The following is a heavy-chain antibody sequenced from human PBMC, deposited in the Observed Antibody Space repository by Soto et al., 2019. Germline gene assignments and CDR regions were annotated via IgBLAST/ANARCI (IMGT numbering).Heavy chain of an antibody. CDR3: ARTLYGDNVDL. J-gene: IGHJ4*02. Sequence: QVQLVQSGAEVKKPGASVKVSCKASGYTFTSYDINWVRQATGQGLEWMGWMNPKSGNTGYAQKFQGTATSTRNTPISTLYLGLSSLRSEDTAGYYCARTLYGDNVDLWGQGALLSFSS. D-gene: IGHD4-17*01. CDR1: GYTFTSYD. CDR2: MNPKSGNT. V-gene: IGHV1-8*01.